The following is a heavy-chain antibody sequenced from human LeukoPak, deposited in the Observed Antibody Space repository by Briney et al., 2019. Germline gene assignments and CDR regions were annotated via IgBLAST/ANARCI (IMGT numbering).Heavy chain of an antibody. CDR1: GGSISSGSYY. V-gene: IGHV4-61*02. D-gene: IGHD6-13*01. Sequence: SQTLSLTCTVSGGSISSGSYYWSWIRQPPGKGLEWIGRIYTSGSTNYNPSLKSRVTISVDTSKNQFSLKLSSVTAADTAVYYCARDGSSWYNWFDPWGQGTLVTVSS. CDR3: ARDGSSWYNWFDP. J-gene: IGHJ5*02. CDR2: IYTSGST.